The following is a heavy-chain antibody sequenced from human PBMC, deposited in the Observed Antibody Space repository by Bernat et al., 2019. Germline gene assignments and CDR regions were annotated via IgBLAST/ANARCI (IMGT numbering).Heavy chain of an antibody. CDR2: ISSSSSYI. D-gene: IGHD5/OR15-5a*01. CDR3: ARVRELSSGGTPRGLRQAISGGMDV. Sequence: EVQLVESGGGLVKPGGSLRLSCAASGFTFSSYSMNWVRQAPGKGLEWVSSISSSSSYIYYADSVKGRFTISRDNAKNSLYLQMNSLRAEDTAVYYWARVRELSSGGTPRGLRQAISGGMDVWGQGTTVTVSS. CDR1: GFTFSSYS. J-gene: IGHJ6*02. V-gene: IGHV3-21*01.